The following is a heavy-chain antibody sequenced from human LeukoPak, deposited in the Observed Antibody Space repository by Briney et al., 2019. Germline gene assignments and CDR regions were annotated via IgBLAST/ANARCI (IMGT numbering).Heavy chain of an antibody. CDR3: ARVKSQFNYYFDY. D-gene: IGHD1-1*01. CDR2: IYYSGST. CDR1: GGSISSGDYY. V-gene: IGHV4-30-4*08. J-gene: IGHJ4*02. Sequence: PSETLFLTCTVSGGSISSGDYYWSWIRQPPGKGLEWIGYIYYSGSTYYNPSLKSRVTISVDTSKNQFSLKLSSVTAADTAVYYCARVKSQFNYYFDYWGQGTLVTVSS.